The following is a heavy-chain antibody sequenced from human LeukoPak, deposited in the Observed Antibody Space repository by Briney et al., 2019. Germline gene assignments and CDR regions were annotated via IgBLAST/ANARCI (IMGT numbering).Heavy chain of an antibody. D-gene: IGHD2-2*01. Sequence: ASVKVSCKASGYTFTNYDINWVRQATGHRLEWMGWMNPDTNSTVYAQKFQGRVTMTRDTSISTAYMELSRLRSDDTAVYYCARRGNTSFDYWGQGTLVTVSS. J-gene: IGHJ4*02. CDR2: MNPDTNST. CDR1: GYTFTNYD. V-gene: IGHV1-8*01. CDR3: ARRGNTSFDY.